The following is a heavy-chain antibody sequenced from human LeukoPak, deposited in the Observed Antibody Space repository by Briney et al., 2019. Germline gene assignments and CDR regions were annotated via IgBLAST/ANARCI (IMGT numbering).Heavy chain of an antibody. J-gene: IGHJ5*02. Sequence: GGSLRLSCLESGFTFSKYAMHWVREALGKELEFVSGISSTGGSTNYPDSVKDRFSISRDNSKNTLYLQMTSLRADDTAVYYCVKDQHCSTISCATRTGFDPWGQGTSVTVSS. V-gene: IGHV3-64D*06. CDR3: VKDQHCSTISCATRTGFDP. D-gene: IGHD2-2*01. CDR1: GFTFSKYA. CDR2: ISSTGGST.